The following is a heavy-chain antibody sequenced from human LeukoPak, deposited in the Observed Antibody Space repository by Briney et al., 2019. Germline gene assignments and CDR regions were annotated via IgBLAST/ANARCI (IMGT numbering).Heavy chain of an antibody. Sequence: PGGSLRLSCAASGFTFSSYGMHWVRQAPGKGLEWVAFIRYDGSNKYYADSVKGRFTISRDSSKNTLYLQMNSLRAEDTAVYYCARSPQQYSSSWFTNWFDPWGQGTLVTVSS. J-gene: IGHJ5*02. D-gene: IGHD6-13*01. CDR3: ARSPQQYSSSWFTNWFDP. V-gene: IGHV3-30*02. CDR1: GFTFSSYG. CDR2: IRYDGSNK.